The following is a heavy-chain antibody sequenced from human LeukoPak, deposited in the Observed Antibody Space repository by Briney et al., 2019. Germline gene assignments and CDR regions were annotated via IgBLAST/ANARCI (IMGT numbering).Heavy chain of an antibody. Sequence: ASVKVSCKASGYTFTGYYMHWVRQAPGQGLEWMGWINPNSGGTNYAQKFQGRVTMTRDTSISTAYMELSRLRSDDTAVYYCARALDPRSGSLGGYWGQGTLVTVSS. D-gene: IGHD3-10*01. CDR1: GYTFTGYY. CDR3: ARALDPRSGSLGGY. V-gene: IGHV1-2*02. CDR2: INPNSGGT. J-gene: IGHJ4*02.